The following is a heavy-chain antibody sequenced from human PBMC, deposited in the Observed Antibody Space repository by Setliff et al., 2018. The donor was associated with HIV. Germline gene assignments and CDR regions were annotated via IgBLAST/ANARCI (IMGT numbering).Heavy chain of an antibody. V-gene: IGHV4-38-2*02. Sequence: PSETLSLTCTVSGYSTSSGYYWGWIRQPPGKGLEWIGSIYHSGSTYYNPPLKSRVTISVDTSKNQFSLKLSSVTAADTAVYYCARATERTPHAFDIWGQGTMVTVSS. CDR1: GYSTSSGYY. CDR2: IYHSGST. J-gene: IGHJ3*02. CDR3: ARATERTPHAFDI. D-gene: IGHD1-1*01.